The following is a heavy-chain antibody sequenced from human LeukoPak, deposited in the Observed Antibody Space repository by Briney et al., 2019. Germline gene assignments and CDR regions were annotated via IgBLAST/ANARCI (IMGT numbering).Heavy chain of an antibody. V-gene: IGHV4-34*01. CDR1: GGSFSGYY. D-gene: IGHD2-2*01. J-gene: IGHJ5*02. CDR2: INHSGST. CDR3: AVFPGYCSSTSCYGENWFDP. Sequence: SETLSLTCAVYGGSFSGYYWSWIRQPPGKGLEWIGEINHSGSTNYNPSLKSRVTISVDTSKNQFSLKLSSVTAADTAVYYCAVFPGYCSSTSCYGENWFDPWGQGTLVTVSS.